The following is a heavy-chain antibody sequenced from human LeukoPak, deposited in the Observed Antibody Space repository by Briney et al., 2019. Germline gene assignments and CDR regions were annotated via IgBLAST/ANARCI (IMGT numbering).Heavy chain of an antibody. CDR3: ARGSLTYYDSSGYYYRAFDI. J-gene: IGHJ3*02. V-gene: IGHV4-31*03. D-gene: IGHD3-22*01. Sequence: SETLSLTCTVSGGSISSGGYYWSCIRQHPGKGLEWIGYIYYSGSTYYNPSLKSRVTISVDTSKNQFSLKLSSGTAADTAVYYCARGSLTYYDSSGYYYRAFDIWGQGTIVTVSS. CDR1: GGSISSGGYY. CDR2: IYYSGST.